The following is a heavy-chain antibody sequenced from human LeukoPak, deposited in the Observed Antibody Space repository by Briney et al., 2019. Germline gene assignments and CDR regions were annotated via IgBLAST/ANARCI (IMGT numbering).Heavy chain of an antibody. D-gene: IGHD1-26*01. Sequence: PGGSLRLSCAASGFTFSSYAMHWVRQAPGKGLEWVAVISYDGSNKYYADSVKGRFTISRDNSKNTLYLQMNSLRAEDTAVYYCAGGAGLIGATSNSPFDYWGQGTLVTVSS. CDR1: GFTFSSYA. CDR3: AGGAGLIGATSNSPFDY. J-gene: IGHJ4*02. V-gene: IGHV3-30-3*01. CDR2: ISYDGSNK.